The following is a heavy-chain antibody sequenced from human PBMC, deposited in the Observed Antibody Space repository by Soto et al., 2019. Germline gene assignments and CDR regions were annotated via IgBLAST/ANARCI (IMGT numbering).Heavy chain of an antibody. V-gene: IGHV3-48*01. J-gene: IGHJ2*01. CDR2: ISGSSSNI. Sequence: EVQLVESGGGLVQPGGSLRLSCAASGFSFSNYAMDWVRQAPGKGLEWVSYISGSSSNIRYADSVKGRFTISRDNAKSSVYLQLTRLRADDTDVYYCARDPSRGSDWARYLDLWGRGTLVTVSS. CDR1: GFSFSNYA. CDR3: ARDPSRGSDWARYLDL. D-gene: IGHD1-26*01.